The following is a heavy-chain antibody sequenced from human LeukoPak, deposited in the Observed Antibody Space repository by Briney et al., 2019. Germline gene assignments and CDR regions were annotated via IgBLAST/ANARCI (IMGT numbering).Heavy chain of an antibody. D-gene: IGHD6-13*01. CDR2: ISGSGGST. Sequence: GGSLRLSCAASGFTFSSYAMSWVRQAPGKGQEWVSAISGSGGSTYYADSVKGRFTISRDNSKNTLYLQMNSLRAEDTAVYYCAKEEISSSIPLITAFDIWGQGTMVTVSS. J-gene: IGHJ3*02. V-gene: IGHV3-23*01. CDR1: GFTFSSYA. CDR3: AKEEISSSIPLITAFDI.